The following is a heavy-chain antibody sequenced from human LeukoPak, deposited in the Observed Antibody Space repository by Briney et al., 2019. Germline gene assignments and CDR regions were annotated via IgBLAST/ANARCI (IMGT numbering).Heavy chain of an antibody. Sequence: KTLETLSLTCAVYGGSFSGYYWSWIRQPPGKGLEWIGEINHSGSTNYNPSLKSRVTISVDTSKNQFSLKLSSVTAADTAVYYCARSSYYDSSGYPKDIWGQGTMVTVSS. D-gene: IGHD3-22*01. CDR3: ARSSYYDSSGYPKDI. J-gene: IGHJ3*02. CDR2: INHSGST. CDR1: GGSFSGYY. V-gene: IGHV4-34*01.